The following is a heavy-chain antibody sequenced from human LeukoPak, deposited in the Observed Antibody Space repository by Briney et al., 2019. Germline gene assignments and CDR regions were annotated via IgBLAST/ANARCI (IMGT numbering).Heavy chain of an antibody. CDR2: ISAYNGNT. CDR1: GYTFTSYG. Sequence: GASVKVSCKASGYTFTSYGISWVRQAPGQGLEWMGWISAYNGNTNYAQKLQGRVTMTTDTSTSTAYMELRSLRSDDTAVYYCARLTPPYYDFWSGQMYYFDYWGQGTLVTVSS. V-gene: IGHV1-18*01. CDR3: ARLTPPYYDFWSGQMYYFDY. J-gene: IGHJ4*02. D-gene: IGHD3-3*01.